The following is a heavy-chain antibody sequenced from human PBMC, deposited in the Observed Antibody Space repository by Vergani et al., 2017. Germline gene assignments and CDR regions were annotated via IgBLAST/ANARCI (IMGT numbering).Heavy chain of an antibody. V-gene: IGHV1-18*01. Sequence: QVQLVQSGAEVKKPGASVKVSCKASGYTFTSYGISWVRQAPGQGLEWMGWISAYNGNTNYAQKLQGRVTMTRNTSISTAYMELSSLRSEDTAVYYCVRGRIAVGGDWFDPWGQGTLVTVSS. CDR3: VRGRIAVGGDWFDP. CDR1: GYTFTSYG. J-gene: IGHJ5*02. D-gene: IGHD6-19*01. CDR2: ISAYNGNT.